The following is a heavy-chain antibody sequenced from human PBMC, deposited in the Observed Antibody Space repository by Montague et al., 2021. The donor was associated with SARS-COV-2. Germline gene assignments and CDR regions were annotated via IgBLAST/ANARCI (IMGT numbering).Heavy chain of an antibody. V-gene: IGHV3-21*05. J-gene: IGHJ6*02. D-gene: IGHD6-13*01. CDR3: ARDIHTSSREGVDV. CDR2: ISASGTDI. Sequence: SLRLSCAASGFTFSSYSMNWVRQAPGKGLEWISYISASGTDIYYXDSVKGRFTISRDNAKNSLYLQMNSLRAEDTAVYYCARDIHTSSREGVDVWGQGTTVTVSS. CDR1: GFTFSSYS.